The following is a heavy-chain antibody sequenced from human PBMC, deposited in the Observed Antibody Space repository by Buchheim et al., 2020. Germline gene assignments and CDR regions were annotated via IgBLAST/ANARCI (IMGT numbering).Heavy chain of an antibody. D-gene: IGHD6-13*01. Sequence: QLQLQESGPGLVKPSKTLSLTCTVSGGSISSSSYYWGWIRQPPGKGLEWIGSIYYSGSTYYNPSLKSRVTISVDTSKNQFSLKLSSVTAADTAVYYCARSVIYSSSWPIDYWGQGTL. CDR2: IYYSGST. J-gene: IGHJ4*02. CDR3: ARSVIYSSSWPIDY. V-gene: IGHV4-39*01. CDR1: GGSISSSSYY.